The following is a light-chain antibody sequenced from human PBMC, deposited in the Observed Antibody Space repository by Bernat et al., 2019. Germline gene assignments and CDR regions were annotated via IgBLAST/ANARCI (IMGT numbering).Light chain of an antibody. CDR2: GAS. Sequence: EIVMTQSPATLSVSPGERATLSCRASQSVSSDLAWYQQKPGQPPRLLVFGASTRATAVPARFTGSRSVTEFTLTISSLQSEDFAVYYCQQYNNWPITFGQGTRLGIK. CDR1: QSVSSD. J-gene: IGKJ5*01. V-gene: IGKV3-15*01. CDR3: QQYNNWPIT.